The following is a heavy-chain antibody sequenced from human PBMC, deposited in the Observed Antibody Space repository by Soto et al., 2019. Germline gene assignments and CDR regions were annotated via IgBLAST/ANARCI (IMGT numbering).Heavy chain of an antibody. V-gene: IGHV1-69*02. D-gene: IGHD3-10*01. J-gene: IGHJ6*02. CDR1: GGTFSCYT. CDR2: IIPILGIA. CDR3: ARFRGSYGMDV. Sequence: QVQLVQSGAEVKKPGSSVKVSCKASGGTFSCYTISWVRQAPGQGLEWMGRIIPILGIANYAQKFQGRVTITADKSTSTAYMELSSLRSEDTAVYYCARFRGSYGMDVWGQGTTVTVSS.